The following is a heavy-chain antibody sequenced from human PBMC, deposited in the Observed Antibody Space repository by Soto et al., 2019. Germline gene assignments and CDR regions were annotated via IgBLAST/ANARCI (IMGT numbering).Heavy chain of an antibody. CDR1: GGSISSGGYY. CDR3: ARVRRVFDILTGYIGQNDAFDI. V-gene: IGHV4-31*03. D-gene: IGHD3-9*01. Sequence: SETLSLTCTVSGGSISSGGYYWSWIRQHPGKGLEWIGYIYYSGSTYYNPSLKSRVTISVDTSKNQFSLKLSSVTAADTAVYYCARVRRVFDILTGYIGQNDAFDIWGQGTMVTVSS. J-gene: IGHJ3*02. CDR2: IYYSGST.